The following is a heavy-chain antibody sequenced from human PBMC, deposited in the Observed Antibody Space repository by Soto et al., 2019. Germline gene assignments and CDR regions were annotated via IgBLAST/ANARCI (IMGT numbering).Heavy chain of an antibody. CDR3: AIDLWWYTH. CDR1: GFTFSDHA. J-gene: IGHJ4*02. Sequence: EVQLLESGGGLVQPGGSLRLSCTASGFTFSDHAMTWVRQAPGKGLEWLSGISGGGSGAYYADSVKGRFIVSRANSNNTLFLQMDSLRVEDTAVYYCAIDLWWYTHWGQGTLVTVSS. D-gene: IGHD2-15*01. CDR2: ISGGGSGA. V-gene: IGHV3-23*01.